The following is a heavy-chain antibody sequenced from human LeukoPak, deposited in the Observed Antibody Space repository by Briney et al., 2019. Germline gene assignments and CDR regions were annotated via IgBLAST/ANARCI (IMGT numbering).Heavy chain of an antibody. CDR1: GFTFSSYV. CDR2: ISHDGII. CDR3: ARDWVYKIDY. J-gene: IGHJ4*02. D-gene: IGHD5-24*01. V-gene: IGHV3-74*01. Sequence: PGVALRLSCETAGFTFSSYVMHWVRRTPGKGLVWVSRISHDGIISYAESVKGRFTISRDNAKNTLILQMNSLRVEDTAVYYCARDWVYKIDYWGRGTLVTVSS.